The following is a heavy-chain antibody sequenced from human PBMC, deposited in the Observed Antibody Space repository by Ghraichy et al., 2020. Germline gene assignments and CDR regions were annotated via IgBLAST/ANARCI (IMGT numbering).Heavy chain of an antibody. J-gene: IGHJ4*02. V-gene: IGHV4-59*01. D-gene: IGHD6-13*01. CDR1: GGSISCYY. Sequence: ESLNISCTVSGGSISCYYWSWIRQPPGKGLEWIGYIYYSGSTNYNAYLTSRVTISVDTSKNQFSLKLSSVIAADTAVYYCARYSSWYGNYYCDYWDQGSLVTVSS. CDR2: IYYSGST. CDR3: ARYSSWYGNYYCDY.